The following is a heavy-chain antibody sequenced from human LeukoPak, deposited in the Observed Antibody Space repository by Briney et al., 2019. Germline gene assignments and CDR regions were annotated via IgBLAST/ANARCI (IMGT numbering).Heavy chain of an antibody. D-gene: IGHD1-26*01. CDR1: GYTLTELS. CDR2: FDPEDGET. V-gene: IGHV1-24*01. Sequence: ASVKVSCKVSGYTLTELSMHWVRQAPGKGLEWMGGFDPEDGETIYAQKFQGRVTMTEDTSTDTAYMELSSLRSEDTAVYYCATSSGSYEMGGFDYWGQGTLVTVSS. J-gene: IGHJ4*02. CDR3: ATSSGSYEMGGFDY.